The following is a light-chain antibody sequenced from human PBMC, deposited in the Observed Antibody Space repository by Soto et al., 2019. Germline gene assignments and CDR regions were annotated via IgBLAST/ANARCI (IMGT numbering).Light chain of an antibody. J-gene: IGLJ2*01. CDR2: EDN. CDR3: QSYDSSNMI. CDR1: SGSIASSY. Sequence: NFMLTQPHSVSGSPGKTVTIPCTRSSGSIASSYVQWYQQRPGSAPTTVVYEDNQRPSGVPDRFSGSIDSSSNSASLTISGRKTEDEADYYCQSYDSSNMIFGGGTKLTVL. V-gene: IGLV6-57*04.